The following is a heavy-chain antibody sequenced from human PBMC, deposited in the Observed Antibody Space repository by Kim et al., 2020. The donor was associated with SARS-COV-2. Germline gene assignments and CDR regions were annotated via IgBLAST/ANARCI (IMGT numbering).Heavy chain of an antibody. V-gene: IGHV4-59*01. CDR2: ST. D-gene: IGHD1-26*01. Sequence: STNYNPARKSRVTISVDTSKKQFSLKLTSVTAADTAVYFCGKTSNSGTSPWGQGTLVTVSS. CDR3: GKTSNSGTSP. J-gene: IGHJ5*02.